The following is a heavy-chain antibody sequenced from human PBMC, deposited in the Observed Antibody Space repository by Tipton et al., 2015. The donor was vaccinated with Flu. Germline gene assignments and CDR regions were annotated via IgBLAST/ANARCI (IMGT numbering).Heavy chain of an antibody. Sequence: VQLVQSGAEVKKPWASVKVSCKAAGYTFTVYYIHWARQAPGQGLEWMGRINPNSGGTNYAQKFQGRVTMTRDTSISTAYMELSRLRSDDTAVYYCARGGREYYYDTSGYSDYWGQGTLVTVSS. CDR1: GYTFTVYY. CDR2: INPNSGGT. J-gene: IGHJ4*02. V-gene: IGHV1-2*06. D-gene: IGHD3-22*01. CDR3: ARGGREYYYDTSGYSDY.